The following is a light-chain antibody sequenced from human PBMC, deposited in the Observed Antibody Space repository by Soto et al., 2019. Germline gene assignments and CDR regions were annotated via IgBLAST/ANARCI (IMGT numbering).Light chain of an antibody. CDR3: QQYDSWPRG. CDR1: QGVSSN. J-gene: IGKJ1*01. Sequence: EIGMPQSPTTLSVSPGERATLSCRASQGVSSNLAWYQQKPGQAPRLLIYGASTRATGIPARFSGRGSVTEFTLTISSLRSEDWAVYYGQQYDSWPRGFGQGTKVEIK. V-gene: IGKV3-15*01. CDR2: GAS.